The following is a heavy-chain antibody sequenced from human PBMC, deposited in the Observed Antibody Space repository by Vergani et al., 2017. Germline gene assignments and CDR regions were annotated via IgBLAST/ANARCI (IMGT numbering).Heavy chain of an antibody. V-gene: IGHV4-34*01. J-gene: IGHJ6*03. CDR2: IDHTGRP. D-gene: IGHD4-11*01. Sequence: QVQLQQWGGGLLKPSETLSLTCVVNGGSFTSYYWTWIRQSPGAGLEWVGDIDHTGRPDYNLSLTSRLTMSVDKSRNQFSLTLNSVTATDTAIYFCARVNTETNGHLYYYYYKDVWGQGTAVTVS. CDR1: GGSFTSYY. CDR3: ARVNTETNGHLYYYYYKDV.